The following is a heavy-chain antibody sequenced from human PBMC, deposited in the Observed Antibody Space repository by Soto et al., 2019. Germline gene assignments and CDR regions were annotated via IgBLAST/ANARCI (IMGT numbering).Heavy chain of an antibody. CDR1: GFTLSSYA. D-gene: IGHD3-10*01. CDR3: ARDTGYYYGSGSYSKT. J-gene: IGHJ5*02. CDR2: ISSNGGST. Sequence: GGSLRLSCAASGFTLSSYAMHWVRQAPGKGLEYVSAISSNGGSTYYENSVKGRFTISRDNSKNTLYLQMGSLRAEDMAVYYCARDTGYYYGSGSYSKTWGQGTLVTVSS. V-gene: IGHV3-64*01.